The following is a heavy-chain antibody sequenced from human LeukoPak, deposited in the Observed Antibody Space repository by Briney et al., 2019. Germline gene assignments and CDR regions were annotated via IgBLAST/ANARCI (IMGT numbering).Heavy chain of an antibody. CDR1: GFTFSSYG. V-gene: IGHV3-30*18. Sequence: PGGSLRLSCAASGFTFSSYGMHWVRQTPGKGLEWVAVISYDGSNKYYADSVKGRFTISRDNSKNTLYLQMNSLRAEDTAVYYCAKSVGRWFGELFTYFDYWGQGTLVTVSS. CDR2: ISYDGSNK. CDR3: AKSVGRWFGELFTYFDY. D-gene: IGHD3-10*01. J-gene: IGHJ4*02.